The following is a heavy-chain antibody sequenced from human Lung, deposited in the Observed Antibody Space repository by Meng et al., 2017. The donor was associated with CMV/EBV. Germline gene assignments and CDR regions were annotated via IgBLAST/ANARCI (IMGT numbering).Heavy chain of an antibody. Sequence: SCAISGDSVSSSSAAWNWIRQSPSRGLEWLGRTYYRSKWYNDYAVSVKSRITINPDTSKNQFSLQLNSVTPEDTAVYYCARGHYDSSGYPIDYWXQGKXVTVSS. V-gene: IGHV6-1*01. CDR2: TYYRSKWYN. CDR1: GDSVSSSSAA. CDR3: ARGHYDSSGYPIDY. J-gene: IGHJ4*02. D-gene: IGHD3-22*01.